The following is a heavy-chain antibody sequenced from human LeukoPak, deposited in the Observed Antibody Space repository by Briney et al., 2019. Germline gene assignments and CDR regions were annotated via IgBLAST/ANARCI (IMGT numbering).Heavy chain of an antibody. V-gene: IGHV3-30*02. CDR2: IRYDGSNK. D-gene: IGHD5-18*01. J-gene: IGHJ4*02. CDR3: AKDWADVDTAMVDY. Sequence: GGSLRLSCAASVFTFSSYGMHWVRQAPGKGLEWVAFIRYDGSNKYYADSVKGRFTISRDNSKNTLYLQMNSLRAEDTAVYYCAKDWADVDTAMVDYWGQGTLVTVSS. CDR1: VFTFSSYG.